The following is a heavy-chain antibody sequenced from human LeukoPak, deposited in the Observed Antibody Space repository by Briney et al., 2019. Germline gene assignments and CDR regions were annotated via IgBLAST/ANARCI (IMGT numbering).Heavy chain of an antibody. Sequence: SETLSLTCTVSGGSISSGGYYWRWIRQHPGKVLEWIGYIYYGGSTYYNPSLKSRVTISVDASKNQFSLKLSSVTAADTAVYYCARDLSSVGFDPWGQGTLITVSS. J-gene: IGHJ5*02. V-gene: IGHV4-31*03. CDR3: ARDLSSVGFDP. CDR1: GGSISSGGYY. D-gene: IGHD2-2*01. CDR2: IYYGGST.